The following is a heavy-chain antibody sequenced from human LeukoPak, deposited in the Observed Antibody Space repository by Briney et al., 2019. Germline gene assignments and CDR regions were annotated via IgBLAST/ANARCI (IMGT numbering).Heavy chain of an antibody. Sequence: GGSLRLSCAASGFTFSSYAMSWVRQAPGKGLEWVSAISGSGGSTYYADSVKGRFTISRDNSKNTLYLQMNSLRAEDTAVYYCAKEPVAGTFGAEYFQHWGQGTLVTVSS. V-gene: IGHV3-23*01. CDR2: ISGSGGST. CDR1: GFTFSSYA. J-gene: IGHJ1*01. D-gene: IGHD6-19*01. CDR3: AKEPVAGTFGAEYFQH.